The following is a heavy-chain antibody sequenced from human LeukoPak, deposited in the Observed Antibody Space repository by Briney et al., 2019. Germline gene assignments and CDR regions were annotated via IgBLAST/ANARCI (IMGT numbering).Heavy chain of an antibody. CDR1: GFTFSSYA. CDR2: ISGSGGST. V-gene: IGHV3-23*01. CDR3: AKGSAPGFLTGYYEGFDY. J-gene: IGHJ4*02. Sequence: GGSLRLSCAASGFTFSSYAMSWVRQAPGKGLEWVSAISGSGGSTYYADSVKGRFTISRDNSKNTLYLQMNSLRAEDTAVYYCAKGSAPGFLTGYYEGFDYWGQGTLVTVSS. D-gene: IGHD3-9*01.